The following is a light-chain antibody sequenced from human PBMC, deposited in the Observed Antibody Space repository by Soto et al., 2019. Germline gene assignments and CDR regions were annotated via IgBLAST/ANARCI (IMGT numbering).Light chain of an antibody. CDR2: GAS. J-gene: IGKJ1*01. CDR1: QSVSGSY. CDR3: QPYGNP. Sequence: EIVLTQSPGTLSLSPGERATLSCRASQSVSGSYLAWYQQKPGQAPRLLIYGASSRATGIPGRFTGSGSATDFTLTISRLEPEDFAVYYCQPYGNPFGQGTKVEIK. V-gene: IGKV3-20*01.